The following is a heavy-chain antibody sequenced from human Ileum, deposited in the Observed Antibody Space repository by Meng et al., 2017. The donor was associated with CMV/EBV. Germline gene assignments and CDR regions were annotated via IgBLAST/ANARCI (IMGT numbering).Heavy chain of an antibody. D-gene: IGHD2-2*01. J-gene: IGHJ4*02. V-gene: IGHV3-23*01. Sequence: GESLRLSCAASGFTFSIYAMSWVRQTPEKGLEWVSGISDNGGRTYYADSVKGRFTISRDNSKNTLYLQMNSLRVEDTAAYYCTKVGYCRSTSCSPDYWGQGTLVTVSS. CDR3: TKVGYCRSTSCSPDY. CDR1: GFTFSIYA. CDR2: ISDNGGRT.